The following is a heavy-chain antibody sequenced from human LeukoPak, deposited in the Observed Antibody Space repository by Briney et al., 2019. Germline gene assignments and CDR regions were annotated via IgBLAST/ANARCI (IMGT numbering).Heavy chain of an antibody. J-gene: IGHJ4*02. CDR1: GSTFSTYG. Sequence: PGGSLRLSCVASGSTFSTYGMHWVRQAPGKGLEWVAAISHDGTNKHYADSVKGRFTISRDNSKNTLYLQMNSLRAEDTALYYCAETGPTDFWGQGTLVTVSS. D-gene: IGHD3-9*01. CDR2: ISHDGTNK. V-gene: IGHV3-30*03. CDR3: AETGPTDF.